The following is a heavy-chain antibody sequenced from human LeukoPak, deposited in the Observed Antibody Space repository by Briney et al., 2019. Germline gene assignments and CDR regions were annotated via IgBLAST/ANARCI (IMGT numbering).Heavy chain of an antibody. CDR2: IYDSGNT. D-gene: IGHD6-6*01. CDR3: ARHMVSFSSSFDY. V-gene: IGHV4-39*01. Sequence: SSETLSLTCTVSGVPLSSSSFYWDWTRQPPGKGLEWIGTIYDSGNTYYNPSLKSRVALSIATSKNLFSLNLNSVTAADTAVYFCARHMVSFSSSFDYWGQGTLVTVSS. J-gene: IGHJ4*02. CDR1: GVPLSSSSFY.